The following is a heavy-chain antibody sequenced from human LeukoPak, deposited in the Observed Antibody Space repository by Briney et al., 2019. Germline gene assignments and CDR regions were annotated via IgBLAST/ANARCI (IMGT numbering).Heavy chain of an antibody. CDR3: AREGDSSSWYGKYFQH. V-gene: IGHV3-30-3*01. CDR2: ISFDESNK. D-gene: IGHD6-13*01. Sequence: GGSLRLSCAASGFTLSRYVMHWVRQAPGKGLEWVALISFDESNKYFADSVKGRFTISRDNSKNTLYLQMNSLRAEDTAVYYCAREGDSSSWYGKYFQHWGQGTLVTVSS. J-gene: IGHJ1*01. CDR1: GFTLSRYV.